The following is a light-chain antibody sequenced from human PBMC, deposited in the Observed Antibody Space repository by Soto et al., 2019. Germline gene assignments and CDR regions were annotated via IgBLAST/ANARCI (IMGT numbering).Light chain of an antibody. CDR1: SSDIGTYNF. CDR2: EVS. Sequence: QSALTQPASVSGSPGQSIIISCTGTSSDIGTYNFVSWYQHHPDKAPKLIIYEVSNRPSGVSNRFSGSKSGNPASLTISGLQAEDEAYYYCTSYTSSTTLVFGGGTKLTVL. V-gene: IGLV2-14*01. J-gene: IGLJ3*02. CDR3: TSYTSSTTLV.